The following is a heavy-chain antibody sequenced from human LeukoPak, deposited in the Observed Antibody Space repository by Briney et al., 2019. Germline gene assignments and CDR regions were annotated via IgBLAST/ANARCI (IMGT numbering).Heavy chain of an antibody. CDR3: VGYCSGTSCGGSGYGMDV. CDR1: GFTFSIYA. D-gene: IGHD2-2*01. CDR2: VCGNGGST. J-gene: IGHJ6*02. Sequence: GGSLRLSCSASGFTFSIYAMHCVRQAPGKGLQYVFAVCGNGGSTYYADTVKDRYTISRDHYKHTLYLQMCRLRADDRAVDYCVGYCSGTSCGGSGYGMDVWGQGTTVTVSS. V-gene: IGHV3-64D*06.